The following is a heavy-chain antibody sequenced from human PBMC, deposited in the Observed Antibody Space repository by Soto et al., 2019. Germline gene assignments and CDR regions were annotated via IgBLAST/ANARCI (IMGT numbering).Heavy chain of an antibody. CDR1: GFTFSKFV. CDR2: ITETGGDT. V-gene: IGHV3-23*01. Sequence: GGSLRLSCAASGFTFSKFVMRWVRQTPGKGLEWVSTITETGGDTYYTDSVKGRFTISRDNSKNTMYLQMTSLRAEDTALYYCTKASPDRHHMDVWGQGTTVTVSS. J-gene: IGHJ6*02. CDR3: TKASPDRHHMDV.